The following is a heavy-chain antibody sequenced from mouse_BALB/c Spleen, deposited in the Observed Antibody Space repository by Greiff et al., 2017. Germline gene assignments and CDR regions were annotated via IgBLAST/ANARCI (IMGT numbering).Heavy chain of an antibody. D-gene: IGHD1-2*01. J-gene: IGHJ4*01. CDR1: GDSITSGY. CDR3: ARWDSLLRPNAMDY. V-gene: IGHV3-8*02. Sequence: EVKLMESGPRLVKPSQTLSLTCSVTGDSITSGYWNWIRKFPGNKLEYMGYISYSGSTYYNPSLKSRISIIRDTSKNQYYLQLNSVTTEDTATYYCARWDSLLRPNAMDYWGQGTSVTVSS. CDR2: ISYSGST.